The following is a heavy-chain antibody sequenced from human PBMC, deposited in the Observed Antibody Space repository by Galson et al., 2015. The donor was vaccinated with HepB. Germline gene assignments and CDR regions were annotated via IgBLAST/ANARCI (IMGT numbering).Heavy chain of an antibody. V-gene: IGHV1-69*04. CDR2: IIPILGIA. CDR1: GGTFSSYT. D-gene: IGHD3-22*01. CDR3: ARDQERGSSGYSGRFDY. J-gene: IGHJ4*02. Sequence: SVKVSCKASGGTFSSYTISWVRQAPGQGLEWMGRIIPILGIANYAQKFQGRVTITADKSTSTAYMELSSLRSEDTAVYYCARDQERGSSGYSGRFDYWGQGTLVTVSS.